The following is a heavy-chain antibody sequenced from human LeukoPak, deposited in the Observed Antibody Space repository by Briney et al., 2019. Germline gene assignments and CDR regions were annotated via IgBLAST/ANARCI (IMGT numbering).Heavy chain of an antibody. D-gene: IGHD2-8*01. Sequence: GGSLRLSCAVSGFTFSAYWMHWVRQAPGKGLVWVSRINSDGSSTNYADSVKGRFTISRDNAKNTLYLQMNSLRAEDTAMYYCARGFSNGVCYGYYWGQGTLVTVSS. CDR3: ARGFSNGVCYGYY. J-gene: IGHJ4*02. CDR2: INSDGSST. CDR1: GFTFSAYW. V-gene: IGHV3-74*01.